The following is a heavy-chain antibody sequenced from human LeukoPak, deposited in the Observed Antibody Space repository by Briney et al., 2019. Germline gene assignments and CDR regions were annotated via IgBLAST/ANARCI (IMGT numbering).Heavy chain of an antibody. V-gene: IGHV4-38-2*02. CDR2: NYHSGNT. D-gene: IGHD3-9*01. Sequence: SETLSLTCTFSGYSLSSGYYWAWIRQPPGKGLQWIGNNYHSGNTYYNPSLKSRASIQVDTSKNQFSLSLTSVTAADTAVYYCARRPTYFGWRPGESPSYFDFWGQGTLVTVSS. CDR1: GYSLSSGYY. CDR3: ARRPTYFGWRPGESPSYFDF. J-gene: IGHJ4*02.